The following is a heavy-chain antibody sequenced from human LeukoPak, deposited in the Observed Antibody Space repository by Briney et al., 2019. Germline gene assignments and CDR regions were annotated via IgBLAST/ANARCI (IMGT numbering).Heavy chain of an antibody. CDR1: GFTFSSYA. J-gene: IGHJ4*02. Sequence: GGSLRLSCAASGFTFSSYAMSWVRQAPGKGLEWVSAISGSGGSTYYADSVKGRFTISRDNSKNTLYLQMNSLRAEDTAVYYCAKDVLYCSSTSCYTRHLDYWGQGTLVTVSS. CDR2: ISGSGGST. CDR3: AKDVLYCSSTSCYTRHLDY. D-gene: IGHD2-2*02. V-gene: IGHV3-23*01.